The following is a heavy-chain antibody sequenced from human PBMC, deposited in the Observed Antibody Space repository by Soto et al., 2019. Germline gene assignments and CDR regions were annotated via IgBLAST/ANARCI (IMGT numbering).Heavy chain of an antibody. J-gene: IGHJ4*02. CDR1: GGSISSGDYY. Sequence: TSETLSLTCTVSGGSISSGDYYWSWIRQPPGKGLEWIGYIYYSGSTYYNPSLKSRVTISVDTSKNQFSLKLSSVTAADTAVYYCARGRGYSGYDWFDYWGQGTLVTVS. CDR2: IYYSGST. CDR3: ARGRGYSGYDWFDY. V-gene: IGHV4-30-4*01. D-gene: IGHD5-12*01.